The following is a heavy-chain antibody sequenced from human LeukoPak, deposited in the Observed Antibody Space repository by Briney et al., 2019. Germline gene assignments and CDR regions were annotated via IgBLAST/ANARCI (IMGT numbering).Heavy chain of an antibody. CDR3: ARVGHSSSSSGWFDP. J-gene: IGHJ5*02. CDR1: GYTFTSYG. Sequence: ASVKASCKASGYTFTSYGISWVRQAPGQGLEWMGWISAYNGNTNYAQKLQGRVTMTTDTSTSTAYMELRSLRSDDTAVYYCARVGHSSSSSGWFDPWGQGTLVTVSS. V-gene: IGHV1-18*01. D-gene: IGHD6-6*01. CDR2: ISAYNGNT.